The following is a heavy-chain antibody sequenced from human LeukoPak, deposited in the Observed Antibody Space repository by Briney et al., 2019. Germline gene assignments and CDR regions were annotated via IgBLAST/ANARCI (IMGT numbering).Heavy chain of an antibody. V-gene: IGHV4-61*02. CDR3: ARGMNFGVVIPRAFDI. Sequence: SQTLSLTCTVSGDSISSGSYYWSWIRQPAGKGLEWIGRIYTSGSTNYNPSLKSRVTISVDMSKNQFSLKLSSVTATDTAVYYCARGMNFGVVIPRAFDIWGQGTMVTVSS. CDR2: IYTSGST. J-gene: IGHJ3*02. D-gene: IGHD3-3*01. CDR1: GDSISSGSYY.